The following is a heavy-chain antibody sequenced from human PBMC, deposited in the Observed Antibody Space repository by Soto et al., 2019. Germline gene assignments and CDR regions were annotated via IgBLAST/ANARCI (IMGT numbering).Heavy chain of an antibody. V-gene: IGHV1-69*13. CDR3: CRPDYYDSSGSLTYDAFDI. CDR2: IIPIFGTA. J-gene: IGHJ3*02. CDR1: RVTFRSYA. Sequence: ETSVKVSWKASRVTFRSYAISWVRQAPGQGLEWMGGIIPIFGTANYAQKFQGRVTITADESTSTAYMELSSLRSEDTAVYYCCRPDYYDSSGSLTYDAFDIWGQGTMVTVSS. D-gene: IGHD3-22*01.